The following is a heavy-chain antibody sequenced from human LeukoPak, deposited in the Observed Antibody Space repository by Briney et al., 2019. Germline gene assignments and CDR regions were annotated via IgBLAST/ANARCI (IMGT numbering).Heavy chain of an antibody. CDR2: IYHSGST. Sequence: MPSETLSLTCAVSGGSISSSNWWSWVRQPPGKGLEWIGEIYHSGSTNYNPSLKSRVTISVDKSKNQFSLKLSSVTAADTAVYYCARGPYSYDSSGAFDIWGQGTMVTVSS. J-gene: IGHJ3*02. CDR1: GGSISSSNW. D-gene: IGHD3-22*01. CDR3: ARGPYSYDSSGAFDI. V-gene: IGHV4-4*02.